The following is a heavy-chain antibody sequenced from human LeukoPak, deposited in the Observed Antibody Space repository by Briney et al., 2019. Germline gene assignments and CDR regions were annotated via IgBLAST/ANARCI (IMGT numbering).Heavy chain of an antibody. V-gene: IGHV3-20*04. CDR3: AGYYYGSGSPSRYYDY. CDR2: IDWNGGGA. CDR1: GFTFDDYA. J-gene: IGHJ4*02. D-gene: IGHD3-10*01. Sequence: GGSLRLSCAASGFTFDDYAMSWVRQAPGKGLEWVSAIDWNGGGAGYADSVKGRFTISRDNSKNTLYLQMNSLRAEDTAIYYCAGYYYGSGSPSRYYDYWGQGTLVTVSS.